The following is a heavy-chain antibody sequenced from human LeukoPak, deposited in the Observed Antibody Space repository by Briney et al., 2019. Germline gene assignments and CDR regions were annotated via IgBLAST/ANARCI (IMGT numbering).Heavy chain of an antibody. J-gene: IGHJ3*02. CDR2: FDSEDGET. CDR3: ATDSRSPRYDILTGFDAFDI. D-gene: IGHD3-9*01. Sequence: ASVKVSCKVSGYTLTELSMHWVRQAPGKGLEWMGGFDSEDGETIYAQKFQGRVTMTEDTSTDTAYMELSGLRSEDTAVYYCATDSRSPRYDILTGFDAFDIWGQGTMVTVSS. V-gene: IGHV1-24*01. CDR1: GYTLTELS.